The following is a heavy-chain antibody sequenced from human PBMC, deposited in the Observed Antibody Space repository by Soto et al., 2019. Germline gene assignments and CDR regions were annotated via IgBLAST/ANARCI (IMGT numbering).Heavy chain of an antibody. Sequence: EVQLVESGGGLVQSGGSLRLSCAASGFTFSGYGMNWVRQAPGKGLEWLSYISSSSSSIYYTDSAKGRFTISRDNAKNSLYLQMNSLRAEDTAVYYCARDVRGVVGDYWGQGTLVTVSS. V-gene: IGHV3-48*01. J-gene: IGHJ4*02. CDR2: ISSSSSSI. CDR3: ARDVRGVVGDY. CDR1: GFTFSGYG. D-gene: IGHD3-10*02.